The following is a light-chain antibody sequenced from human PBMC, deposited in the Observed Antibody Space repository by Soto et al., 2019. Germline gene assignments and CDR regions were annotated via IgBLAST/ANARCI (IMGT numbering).Light chain of an antibody. V-gene: IGKV1-39*01. CDR2: GAS. CDR1: QGISNY. Sequence: DIPLSQSPSDRSTSACGRSKSICRASQGISNYLAWYQQKPGKAPKLLIYGASSLQSGVPSRFSGSGSGTDFTLTISSLQPEDFATYYCQQSYSTPLTFGGGTKVDIK. CDR3: QQSYSTPLT. J-gene: IGKJ4*01.